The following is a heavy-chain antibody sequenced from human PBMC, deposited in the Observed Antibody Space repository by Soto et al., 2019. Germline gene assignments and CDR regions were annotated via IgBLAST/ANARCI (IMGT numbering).Heavy chain of an antibody. CDR3: ARVMTESPHWFDP. CDR2: MNPNSGNT. J-gene: IGHJ5*02. CDR1: GYTFTSYD. Sequence: ASVKVSCQASGYTFTSYDINWVRQATGQGLEWMGWMNPNSGNTGYAQKFQGRVTMTRNTSISTAYMELSSLRPEDTAVYYCARVMTESPHWFDPWGQGTLVTVSS. V-gene: IGHV1-8*01. D-gene: IGHD2-21*02.